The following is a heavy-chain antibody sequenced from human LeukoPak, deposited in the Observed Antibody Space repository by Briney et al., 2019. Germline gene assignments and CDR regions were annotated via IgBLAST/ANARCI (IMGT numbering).Heavy chain of an antibody. D-gene: IGHD2-15*01. J-gene: IGHJ6*02. CDR3: ARHGGSYYYGMDV. Sequence: SETLSLTCTVSGGSISTYYWSWIRQPPGKGLEWIGYIYYSGSTNYNPSVKSRVTMSVDTSKKQFSLNLSSLTAADTAVYYCARHGGSYYYGMDVWGQGTTVTVSS. CDR2: IYYSGST. CDR1: GGSISTYY. V-gene: IGHV4-59*08.